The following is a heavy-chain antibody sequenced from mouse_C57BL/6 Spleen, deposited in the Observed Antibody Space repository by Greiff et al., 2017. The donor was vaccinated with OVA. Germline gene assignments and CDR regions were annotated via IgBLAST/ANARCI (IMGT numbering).Heavy chain of an antibody. CDR3: ARGYGSSQSLFAY. CDR2: IDPSDSET. J-gene: IGHJ3*01. V-gene: IGHV1-52*01. D-gene: IGHD1-1*01. CDR1: GYTFTSYW. Sequence: QVQLQQPGAELVRPGSSVKLSCKASGYTFTSYWMHWVKQRPIQGLEWIGNIDPSDSETHYNQKFKDKATLTVDKSSSTAYMQLSSLTSEDSAVYYCARGYGSSQSLFAYWGQGTLVTVSA.